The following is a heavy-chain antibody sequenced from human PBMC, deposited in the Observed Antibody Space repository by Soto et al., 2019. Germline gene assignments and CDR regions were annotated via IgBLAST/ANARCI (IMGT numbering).Heavy chain of an antibody. Sequence: EVQLVESGGGLVKPGGSLRLSCAASGFTFSNAWMSWVRQAPGKGLEWVGRIKSKTDGGTTDYAAPVKGRFTISRDDSKDTLYLQMNSLKTEDIAVYYCTTERWYDFGSGYSRGDYWGQGTLVTVSS. J-gene: IGHJ4*02. V-gene: IGHV3-15*01. CDR1: GFTFSNAW. CDR2: IKSKTDGGTT. D-gene: IGHD3-3*01. CDR3: TTERWYDFGSGYSRGDY.